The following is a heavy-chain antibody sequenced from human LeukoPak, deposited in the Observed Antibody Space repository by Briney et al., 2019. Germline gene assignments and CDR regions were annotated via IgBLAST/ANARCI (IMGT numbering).Heavy chain of an antibody. J-gene: IGHJ3*02. CDR1: GFTFSSYG. Sequence: PGGSLRLSCAASGFTFSSYGMHWVRQAPGKGLEWVAFIRYDGSNKYYADSVKGRFTISRDNSKNTLYLQMNSLRAEDTAVYYCAKDRPTHKQIWFGELFPLIWGQGTMVTVSS. CDR3: AKDRPTHKQIWFGELFPLI. V-gene: IGHV3-30*02. CDR2: IRYDGSNK. D-gene: IGHD3-10*01.